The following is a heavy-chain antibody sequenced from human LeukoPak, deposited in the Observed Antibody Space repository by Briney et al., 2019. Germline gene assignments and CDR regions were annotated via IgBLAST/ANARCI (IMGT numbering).Heavy chain of an antibody. Sequence: MPGGSLRLSCTTSGLTFSTSGFKWVRQAPGKGLEWVASIGPTGFDRYHADSIKGRFTISRDYANNFLYLQMDSLRAEDTAVYYCATETNGRHYDYWGRGTLLTVSS. CDR2: IGPTGFDR. D-gene: IGHD1-14*01. CDR3: ATETNGRHYDY. V-gene: IGHV3-21*06. J-gene: IGHJ4*02. CDR1: GLTFSTSG.